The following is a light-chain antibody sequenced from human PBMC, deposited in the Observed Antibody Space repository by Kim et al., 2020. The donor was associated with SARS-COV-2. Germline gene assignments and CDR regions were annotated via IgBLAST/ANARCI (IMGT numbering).Light chain of an antibody. Sequence: ENVLTQSPGTLSLSPGERGTLSCRASQSVTSNFLAWYQHKPGQAPRLLIYGASSRATGIPDRFSGSGSGTDFTLTISRLEPEDFAVYYYQKYANSPITFGQGTRLGIK. V-gene: IGKV3-20*01. CDR2: GAS. CDR3: QKYANSPIT. J-gene: IGKJ5*01. CDR1: QSVTSNF.